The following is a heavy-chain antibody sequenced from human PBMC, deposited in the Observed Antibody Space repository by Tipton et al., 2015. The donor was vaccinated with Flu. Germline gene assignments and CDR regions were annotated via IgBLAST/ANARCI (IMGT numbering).Heavy chain of an antibody. Sequence: QLVQSGAEVKKPGASVKVSCKASGYTFTDYYIHWVRQAPGQGLEWMGWINPNSGGTNYAQKFQGRVTMTRDTSITTAYLDLVRLNSDDTAVYYCAGDNRIASAVGGQHWGQGTLVTVSS. V-gene: IGHV1-2*02. CDR1: GYTFTDYY. CDR2: INPNSGGT. J-gene: IGHJ4*02. D-gene: IGHD6-13*01. CDR3: AGDNRIASAVGGQH.